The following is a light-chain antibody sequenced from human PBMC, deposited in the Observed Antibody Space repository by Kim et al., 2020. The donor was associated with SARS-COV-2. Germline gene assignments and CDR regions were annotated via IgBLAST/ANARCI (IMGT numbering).Light chain of an antibody. CDR2: AAS. CDR3: LQHNTYPLT. V-gene: IGKV1-17*03. J-gene: IGKJ4*01. CDR1: QAIANS. Sequence: ASVGDRVTITCRASQAIANSLAWFQQKPGKVPERLIYAASSLHSGVPSRFSGSGSGTDFTLTISSLQPEDFATYYCLQHNTYPLTFGGGTKVDIK.